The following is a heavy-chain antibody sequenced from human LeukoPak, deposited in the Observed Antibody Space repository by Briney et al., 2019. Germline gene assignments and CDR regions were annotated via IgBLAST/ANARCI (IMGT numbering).Heavy chain of an antibody. V-gene: IGHV4-34*01. Sequence: SETLCLTCAVYGGSFSGYYWSWIRQPPGKGLEWIGEINHSGSTNYNPSLKSRVTISVDTSKNQFSLKLSSVTAADTAVYYCARGRRSRNYYDSSGYYYPPFDYWGQGTLVTVSS. CDR2: INHSGST. CDR3: ARGRRSRNYYDSSGYYYPPFDY. D-gene: IGHD3-22*01. J-gene: IGHJ4*02. CDR1: GGSFSGYY.